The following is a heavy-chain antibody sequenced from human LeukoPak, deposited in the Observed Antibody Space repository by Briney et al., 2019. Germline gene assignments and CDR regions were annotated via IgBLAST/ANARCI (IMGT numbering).Heavy chain of an antibody. V-gene: IGHV3-23*01. Sequence: GGSLRLSCTASGFSFNSYAMNWVRQAPGKGLEWVASIIGPGGDTYHAGSVRGRFTISRDNSKNTLYLQMSHLRVEDTALYYCAKAAAERCASIKCYPFDSWGQGTLVAVSS. J-gene: IGHJ4*02. CDR2: IIGPGGDT. CDR3: AKAAAERCASIKCYPFDS. D-gene: IGHD1-1*01. CDR1: GFSFNSYA.